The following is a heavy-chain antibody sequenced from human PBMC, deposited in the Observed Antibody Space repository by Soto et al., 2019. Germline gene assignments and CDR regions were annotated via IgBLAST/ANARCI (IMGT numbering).Heavy chain of an antibody. V-gene: IGHV1-18*04. CDR1: GYTFHNHG. CDR3: ARDFHPTDYYFDY. CDR2: ISGLDGKT. Sequence: ASVKVSCKASGYTFHNHGISWVRQAPGQGLEWLGWISGLDGKTKYAQRLQGRVTMTADTSTSTAYMELRSLRSDDTAVYYCARDFHPTDYYFDYWGQGTLDIVSS. D-gene: IGHD4-17*01. J-gene: IGHJ4*02.